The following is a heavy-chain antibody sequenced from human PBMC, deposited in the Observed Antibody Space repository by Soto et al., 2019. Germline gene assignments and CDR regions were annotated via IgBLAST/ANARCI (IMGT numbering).Heavy chain of an antibody. V-gene: IGHV4-59*08. D-gene: IGHD2-8*01. CDR1: GGSISTYY. CDR3: ARGGHCANGVCSALDY. Sequence: QVQLRESGPGLVKPSETLSLTCTVSGGSISTYYWSWIRQPPGKGLEWIGDIYYGGSADYNPSLKSRVTISVDTSKKQFSRKLCYVTAADTAVYYCARGGHCANGVCSALDYWGQGTLVTVSS. J-gene: IGHJ4*02. CDR2: IYYGGSA.